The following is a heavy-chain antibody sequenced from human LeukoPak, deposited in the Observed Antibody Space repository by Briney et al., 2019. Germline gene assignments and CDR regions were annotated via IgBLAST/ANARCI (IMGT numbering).Heavy chain of an antibody. D-gene: IGHD3-10*01. Sequence: PGRSLRLSCAASGFTFSSYAMHWVRQAPGKGLEWVAVVSYDGSVKYYADSVKGRLTISRDNSKNTLYLQMNSLRAEDTAEYYCAKRGGSGSPHYFDYWGQGTLVTV. CDR1: GFTFSSYA. V-gene: IGHV3-30*18. CDR3: AKRGGSGSPHYFDY. J-gene: IGHJ4*02. CDR2: VSYDGSVK.